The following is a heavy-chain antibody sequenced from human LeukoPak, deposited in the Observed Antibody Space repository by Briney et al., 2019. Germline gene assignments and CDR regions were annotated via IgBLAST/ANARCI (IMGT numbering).Heavy chain of an antibody. CDR2: IYTSGST. D-gene: IGHD6-6*01. CDR3: ARGQLGPRY. J-gene: IGHJ4*02. Sequence: ESSETLSLTCTVSGGSISSGSYYWSWIRQPAGKGLEWIGRIYTSGSTNYNPSLKSRVTISVDTSKNQFSLKLSSVTAADTAVYYCARGQLGPRYWGQGTLVTVSS. V-gene: IGHV4-61*02. CDR1: GGSISSGSYY.